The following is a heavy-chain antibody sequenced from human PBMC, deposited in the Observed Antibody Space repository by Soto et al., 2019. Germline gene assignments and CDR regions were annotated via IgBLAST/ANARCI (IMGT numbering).Heavy chain of an antibody. CDR3: ARVRYGSSFSLRTMYYYSGMDV. CDR2: IIPIFGTA. V-gene: IGHV1-69*01. D-gene: IGHD6-13*01. CDR1: GGTFSSYA. Sequence: QVQLVQSGAEVKKPGSSVKVSCKASGGTFSSYAISWVRQAPGQGLEWMGGIIPIFGTANYAQKFQGRVTITAGESTRTAYMELRSLRSEDTAVYYCARVRYGSSFSLRTMYYYSGMDVWGQGTTVTVSS. J-gene: IGHJ6*02.